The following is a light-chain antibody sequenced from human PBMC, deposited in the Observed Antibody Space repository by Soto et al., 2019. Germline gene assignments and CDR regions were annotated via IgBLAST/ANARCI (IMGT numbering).Light chain of an antibody. CDR1: NNDVGSYNL. V-gene: IGLV2-23*02. CDR3: CSYAGTSTYYV. Sequence: QSVLTQPASVSGSPGQSITISCTGTNNDVGSYNLVSWYQQHPGKAPKLMISEVTKRPSGVSNRFSGSKSGNTASLTISGLQAEDETDYYCCSYAGTSTYYVFGTGTKVTVL. J-gene: IGLJ1*01. CDR2: EVT.